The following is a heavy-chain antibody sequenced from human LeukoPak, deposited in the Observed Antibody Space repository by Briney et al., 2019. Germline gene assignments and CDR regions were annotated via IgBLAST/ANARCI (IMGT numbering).Heavy chain of an antibody. J-gene: IGHJ4*02. CDR1: GFTFSSYS. V-gene: IGHV3-21*01. CDR2: ISSSSSYI. D-gene: IGHD6-13*01. Sequence: PGGSLRLSCAASGFTFSSYSMNWVRQAPGKGLEWVSSISSSSSYIYYADSVKGRFTISRDNSKNTLYLQMNSLRAEDTAVYYCARAYSSSWSSIFDYWGQGTLVTVSS. CDR3: ARAYSSSWSSIFDY.